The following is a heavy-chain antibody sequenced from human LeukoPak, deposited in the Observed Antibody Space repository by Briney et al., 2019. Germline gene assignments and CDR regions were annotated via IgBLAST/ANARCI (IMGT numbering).Heavy chain of an antibody. D-gene: IGHD2-15*01. J-gene: IGHJ4*02. Sequence: ASVKVSCKASGYTFTGYGISWVRQAPGQGLEWMGWISAYNGNTNYAQKLQGRVTMTTDTSTSTAYMELRSLRSDDTAVYYCARSPRSGGSCYPDYWGQGTLVTVSS. V-gene: IGHV1-18*01. CDR3: ARSPRSGGSCYPDY. CDR2: ISAYNGNT. CDR1: GYTFTGYG.